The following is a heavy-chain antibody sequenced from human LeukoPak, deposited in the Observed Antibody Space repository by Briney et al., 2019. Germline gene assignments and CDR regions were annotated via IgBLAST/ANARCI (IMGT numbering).Heavy chain of an antibody. V-gene: IGHV3-53*01. CDR2: IYSGGSI. J-gene: IGHJ5*02. CDR1: GFTVSTNY. Sequence: PGGSLRLSCAASGFTVSTNYMNWVRQAPGKGLEWVSVIYSGGSIYYADSVKGRFTISRDTSKNMLYLQMNSLRAEDTAVYYCARVDLWFGELLHNWFDPWGQRTLVTVSS. D-gene: IGHD3-10*01. CDR3: ARVDLWFGELLHNWFDP.